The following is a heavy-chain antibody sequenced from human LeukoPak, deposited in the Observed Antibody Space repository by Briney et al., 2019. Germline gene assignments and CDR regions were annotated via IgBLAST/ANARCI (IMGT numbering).Heavy chain of an antibody. Sequence: GGSLRLSCAASGFTFSSYAMSWVRQAPGKGLEGVSGISANGDTTKYADSVKGRFTISRDNAKNTVLLQMNSLRADDTAVYYCAKEGRIAAGTGDYFDYWGQGTLATVSS. D-gene: IGHD6-13*01. V-gene: IGHV3-23*01. J-gene: IGHJ4*02. CDR1: GFTFSSYA. CDR3: AKEGRIAAGTGDYFDY. CDR2: ISANGDTT.